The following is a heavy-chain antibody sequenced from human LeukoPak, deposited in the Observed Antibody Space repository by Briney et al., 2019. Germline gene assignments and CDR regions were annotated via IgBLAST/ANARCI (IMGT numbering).Heavy chain of an antibody. CDR2: IKPNNGDT. J-gene: IGHJ4*02. CDR3: ARVLSAVTSTFDY. V-gene: IGHV1-2*02. D-gene: IGHD4-17*01. CDR1: GYSFTHHN. Sequence: ASVKVSCKASGYSFTHHNVHWVRQAPGQALEWMGWIKPNNGDTKFSQKFQGRVTLTSDTSIDTAYMEMSGLTSDDTAIYYCARVLSAVTSTFDYWGQGTLVTVSS.